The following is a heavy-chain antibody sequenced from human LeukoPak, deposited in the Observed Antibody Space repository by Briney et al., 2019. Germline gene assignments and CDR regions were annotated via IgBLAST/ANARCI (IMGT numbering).Heavy chain of an antibody. CDR2: ISAYNGNT. V-gene: IGHV1-18*01. D-gene: IGHD2-8*01. CDR3: ARGRGFRTYVGRFDY. CDR1: GYTFTSYG. J-gene: IGHJ4*02. Sequence: ASVKVSCKASGYTFTSYGISWVRQAPGQGLEWMGWISAYNGNTNYAQKLQGRVTMTTDTSTSTAYMELRSLRSDDTAVYYCARGRGFRTYVGRFDYWGQGTLVTVSS.